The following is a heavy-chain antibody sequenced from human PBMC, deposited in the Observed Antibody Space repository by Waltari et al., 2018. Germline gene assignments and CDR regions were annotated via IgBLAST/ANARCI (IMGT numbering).Heavy chain of an antibody. D-gene: IGHD1-26*01. Sequence: VQLQESGPGLVKPSETLSLTCTVSGGSVTSYFWSWVRQPAGKGIEWVGRISTSGSANYSPSLESRVTMSVDRSENQVALNLHSVTAADTAIYYCARETGTGYYPNYFDYWGQGTPVTVSS. CDR3: ARETGTGYYPNYFDY. V-gene: IGHV4-4*07. J-gene: IGHJ4*02. CDR2: ISTSGSA. CDR1: GGSVTSYF.